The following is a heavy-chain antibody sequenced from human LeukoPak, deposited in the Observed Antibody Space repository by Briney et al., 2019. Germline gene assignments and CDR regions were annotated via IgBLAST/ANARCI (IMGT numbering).Heavy chain of an antibody. D-gene: IGHD5-24*01. CDR2: IRVSDGAR. Sequence: GGALRLPCAASGFNFPTYAMQWVRQAPGKGLEWVSSIRVSDGARFYADSVKGRLTTSRDNSKNTLFLQMNSLRVEDTAVYYCAKEPRWESVHSLDIWGQGTMVTVSS. V-gene: IGHV3-23*01. CDR3: AKEPRWESVHSLDI. CDR1: GFNFPTYA. J-gene: IGHJ3*02.